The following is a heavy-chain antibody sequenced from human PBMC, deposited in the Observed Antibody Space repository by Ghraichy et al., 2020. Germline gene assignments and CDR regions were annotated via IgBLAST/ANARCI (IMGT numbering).Heavy chain of an antibody. Sequence: ASVKVSCKTSGYTFSTYGVNWVRQAPGQGLEWMGWISTYNGDTDFAQKFLGRVTMTADTSTSTAHMELRSLRSDDTAVYYWARDAAFGVATPSAYWGQGTLVTVS. CDR3: ARDAAFGVATPSAY. V-gene: IGHV1-18*01. CDR2: ISTYNGDT. CDR1: GYTFSTYG. D-gene: IGHD5-12*01. J-gene: IGHJ4*02.